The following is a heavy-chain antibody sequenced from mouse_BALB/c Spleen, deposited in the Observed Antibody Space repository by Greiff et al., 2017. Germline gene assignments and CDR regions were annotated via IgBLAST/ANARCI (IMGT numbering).Heavy chain of an antibody. Sequence: EVKLQESGPSLVKPSQTLSLTCSVTGDSITSGYWNWIRKFPGNKLEYMGYISYSGSTYYNPSLKSRISITRDTSKNQYYLQLNSVTTEDTATYYCARGGVVAYYAMDYWGQGTSVTVSS. D-gene: IGHD1-1*01. CDR2: ISYSGST. CDR1: GDSITSGY. V-gene: IGHV3-8*02. CDR3: ARGGVVAYYAMDY. J-gene: IGHJ4*01.